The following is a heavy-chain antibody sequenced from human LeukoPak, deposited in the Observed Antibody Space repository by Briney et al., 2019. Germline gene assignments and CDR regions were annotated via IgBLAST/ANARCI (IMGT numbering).Heavy chain of an antibody. Sequence: GGSLRLSCAASGFPFSSYGMHWVRQAPGKGPEWEAVISYDGSNKYYADSVKGRFTISRDNSNNKLYLQMNSLRAEDTAVYYCAKDLRIYGDYPLDYWGQGTLVTVSS. J-gene: IGHJ4*02. CDR1: GFPFSSYG. CDR3: AKDLRIYGDYPLDY. CDR2: ISYDGSNK. D-gene: IGHD4-17*01. V-gene: IGHV3-30*18.